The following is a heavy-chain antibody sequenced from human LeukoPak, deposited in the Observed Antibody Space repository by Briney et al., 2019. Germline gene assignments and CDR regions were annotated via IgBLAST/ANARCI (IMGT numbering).Heavy chain of an antibody. J-gene: IGHJ4*02. CDR3: ARDFSYDGTGYQYY. Sequence: GGSLRLSCVASGFTFSGYGMHWVRQAPGKGLEWVAVTSSDGSKKYYADSVKGRFSISRDNFKNTLYLQLNSLRADDTAVYYCARDFSYDGTGYQYYWGQGTLVTVSS. CDR2: TSSDGSKK. CDR1: GFTFSGYG. D-gene: IGHD3-22*01. V-gene: IGHV3-30*03.